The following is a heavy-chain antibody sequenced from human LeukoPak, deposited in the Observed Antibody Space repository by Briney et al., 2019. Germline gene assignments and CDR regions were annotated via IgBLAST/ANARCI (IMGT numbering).Heavy chain of an antibody. Sequence: SETLSLTCAVYGGSFSGYYWSWIRQPPGKGLEWIGEISHSGSTNYNPSLKSRVTISVDTSKNQFSLKLSSVTAADTAVYYCARAWGSYRPFDYWGQGTLVTVSS. J-gene: IGHJ4*02. V-gene: IGHV4-34*01. CDR2: ISHSGST. D-gene: IGHD3-16*02. CDR3: ARAWGSYRPFDY. CDR1: GGSFSGYY.